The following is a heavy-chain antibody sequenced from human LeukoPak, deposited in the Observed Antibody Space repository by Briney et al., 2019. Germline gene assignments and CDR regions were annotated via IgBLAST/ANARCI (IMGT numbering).Heavy chain of an antibody. Sequence: SETLSLTCTVSGGSISSYYWSWIRQPPGKGLEWIGYIYYSGSTNYNPSLKSRVTISVDTSKNQFSLKLSSVTAADTAVYYCARVKKNRGVGIVVVPAAIFDYWGQGTLVTVSS. CDR3: ARVKKNRGVGIVVVPAAIFDY. D-gene: IGHD2-2*02. CDR2: IYYSGST. J-gene: IGHJ4*02. CDR1: GGSISSYY. V-gene: IGHV4-59*12.